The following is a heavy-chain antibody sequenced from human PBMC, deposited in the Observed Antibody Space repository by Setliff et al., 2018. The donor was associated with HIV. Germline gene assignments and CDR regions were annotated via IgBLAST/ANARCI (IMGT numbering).Heavy chain of an antibody. CDR1: GYPFTSYG. V-gene: IGHV1-18*01. J-gene: IGHJ6*03. Sequence: GASVKVSCKASGYPFTSYGISWVRQAPGQGLEWMGWISPYNGNTEYERKVQGRVAMTTDTSTSTAYMELRSLRSDDTAVYFCARGGGITMVRRPPTYYYYMDVWGTGTTVTVSS. D-gene: IGHD3-10*01. CDR2: ISPYNGNT. CDR3: ARGGGITMVRRPPTYYYYMDV.